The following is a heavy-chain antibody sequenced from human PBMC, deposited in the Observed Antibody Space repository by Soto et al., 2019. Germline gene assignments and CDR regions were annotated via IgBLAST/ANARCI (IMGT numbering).Heavy chain of an antibody. CDR1: GDTFTSYY. D-gene: IGHD3-3*01. CDR3: ARSSGGNFGIIIEGSNWFDP. V-gene: IGHV1-46*01. CDR2: INPHGGST. Sequence: ASVKVSAKAPGDTFTSYYLNWVRQAPGQGLEWMGVINPHGGSTKYAQKFQGRVTMTRDTSRSTVYMELRRLRSDDTAIYYCARSSGGNFGIIIEGSNWFDPWGQGTLVTSP. J-gene: IGHJ5*02.